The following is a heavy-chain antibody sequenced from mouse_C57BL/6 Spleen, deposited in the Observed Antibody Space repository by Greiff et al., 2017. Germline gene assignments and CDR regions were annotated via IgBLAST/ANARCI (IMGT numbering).Heavy chain of an antibody. V-gene: IGHV1-64*01. D-gene: IGHD1-1*01. Sequence: QVQLKQPGAELVKPGASVKLSCKASGYPFTSYWMHWVKQRPGQGLEWIGMIHPNSGSTNYNEKFKSKATLTVDKSSSTAYMQLSSLTSEDSAVYYCAKNYYGSNYAMDYWGQGTSVTVSS. J-gene: IGHJ4*01. CDR2: IHPNSGST. CDR1: GYPFTSYW. CDR3: AKNYYGSNYAMDY.